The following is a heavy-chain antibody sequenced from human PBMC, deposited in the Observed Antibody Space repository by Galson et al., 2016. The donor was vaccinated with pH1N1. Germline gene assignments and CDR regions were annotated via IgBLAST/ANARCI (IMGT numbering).Heavy chain of an antibody. CDR2: IYYSGST. CDR1: GGSLSSSSYY. D-gene: IGHD3-10*01. J-gene: IGHJ3*02. Sequence: SETLSLTCTVSGGSLSSSSYYWGWIRQPPGRGLEWIANIYYSGSTYYNPSLKSQVTIYVDTSKNQLSLKLSSVTAADTAVYYCARTRGFDAFDIWGQGTMVTVSS. V-gene: IGHV4-39*01. CDR3: ARTRGFDAFDI.